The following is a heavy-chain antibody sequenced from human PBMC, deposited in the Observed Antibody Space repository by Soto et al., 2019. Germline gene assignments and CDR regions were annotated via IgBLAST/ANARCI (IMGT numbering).Heavy chain of an antibody. CDR2: ISGSGGNT. CDR3: AKGDYYDSSSPYRFDS. D-gene: IGHD3-22*01. J-gene: IGHJ5*01. Sequence: PGGSLRLSCAASGFTFSKYAMSWVRQAPGKGLEWVSAISGSGGNTYSADSVKGRFTISRDNSKNTLFLQMNSLRVEDTAVYYCAKGDYYDSSSPYRFDSWGQGTLVTVSS. CDR1: GFTFSKYA. V-gene: IGHV3-23*01.